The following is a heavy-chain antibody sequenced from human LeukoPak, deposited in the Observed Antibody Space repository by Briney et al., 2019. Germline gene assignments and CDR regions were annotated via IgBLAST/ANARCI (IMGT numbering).Heavy chain of an antibody. J-gene: IGHJ4*02. CDR2: ISSSGNTR. Sequence: GGSLRLSCAASGFTFSDYYMSWIRQAPGKGLERVAYISSSGNTRYYADSVKGRFTISRDNAKNSLYLQMNSLRADDTAVYYCAWGGMAAFDSWGQGTLVTVSS. V-gene: IGHV3-11*04. D-gene: IGHD3-16*01. CDR3: AWGGMAAFDS. CDR1: GFTFSDYY.